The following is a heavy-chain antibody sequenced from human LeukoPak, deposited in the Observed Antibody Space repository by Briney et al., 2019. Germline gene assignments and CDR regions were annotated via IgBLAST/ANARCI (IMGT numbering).Heavy chain of an antibody. CDR2: IYYSGST. V-gene: IGHV4-38-2*02. J-gene: IGHJ4*02. CDR3: ARERAVTTYYYFDY. Sequence: SETLSLTCTVSGYSISSGHYWGWIRQPPGKGLEWIGYIYYSGSTNYNPSLKSRVTISVDTSKNQFSLKLSSVTAADTAVYYCARERAVTTYYYFDYWGQGTLVTVSS. CDR1: GYSISSGHY. D-gene: IGHD4-17*01.